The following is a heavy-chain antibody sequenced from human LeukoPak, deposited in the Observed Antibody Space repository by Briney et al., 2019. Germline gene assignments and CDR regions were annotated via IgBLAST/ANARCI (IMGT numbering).Heavy chain of an antibody. Sequence: GGSLRLSCAASGFTFSSYSMNWVRQAPGKGLEWVSSISSSSNYIYYADSVKGRFTISRDNAKNSLYLQMNSLRAEDTAVYYCARRDFMALDYWGQGTLVTVSS. D-gene: IGHD3/OR15-3a*01. V-gene: IGHV3-21*04. CDR2: ISSSSNYI. CDR3: ARRDFMALDY. J-gene: IGHJ4*02. CDR1: GFTFSSYS.